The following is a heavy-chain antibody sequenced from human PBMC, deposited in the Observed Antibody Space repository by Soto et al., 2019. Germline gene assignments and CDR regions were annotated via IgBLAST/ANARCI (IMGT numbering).Heavy chain of an antibody. CDR1: GFTFSSYW. CDR3: ARARIAAAGTGYFDY. CDR2: INSDGSST. Sequence: GGSLRLSCAASGFTFSSYWMHWVRQAPGKGLVWVSRINSDGSSTSYADSVKGRFTISRDNAKNTLYLQMNSLRAEDTAVYYCARARIAAAGTGYFDYWGQGTLVTVSS. J-gene: IGHJ4*02. V-gene: IGHV3-74*01. D-gene: IGHD6-13*01.